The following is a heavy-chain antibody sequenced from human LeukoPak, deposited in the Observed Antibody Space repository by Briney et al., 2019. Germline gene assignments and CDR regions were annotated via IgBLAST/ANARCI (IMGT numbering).Heavy chain of an antibody. D-gene: IGHD6-19*01. CDR3: ARHAPAVTGTGYFDY. CDR1: GGSISGYY. Sequence: SETLSLTCTVSGGSISGYYWTWIRQPPGKGLEWIAYIYYSGVTYYNPSLKSRVTISVDTSKSQVSLKLTSVTAADTAVYFCARHAPAVTGTGYFDYWGQGTLVTASS. J-gene: IGHJ4*02. V-gene: IGHV4-59*08. CDR2: IYYSGVT.